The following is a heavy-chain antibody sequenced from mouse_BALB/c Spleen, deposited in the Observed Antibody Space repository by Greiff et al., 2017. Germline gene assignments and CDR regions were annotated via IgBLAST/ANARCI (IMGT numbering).Heavy chain of an antibody. D-gene: IGHD2-14*01. V-gene: IGHV1-69*02. J-gene: IGHJ4*01. Sequence: QVQLQQPGAELVKPGASVKLSCKASGYTFTSYWMHWVKQRPGQGLEWIGNIDPYYGGTSYNQKFKGKATLTVDKSSSTAYMQLKSLTSEDSAVYYCARSAYRYDRTSYAMDYWGQGTSVTVSS. CDR2: IDPYYGGT. CDR3: ARSAYRYDRTSYAMDY. CDR1: GYTFTSYW.